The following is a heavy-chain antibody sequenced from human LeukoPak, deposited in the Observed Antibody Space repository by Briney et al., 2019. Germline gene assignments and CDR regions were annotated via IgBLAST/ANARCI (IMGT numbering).Heavy chain of an antibody. J-gene: IGHJ1*01. CDR2: IHTDGSST. Sequence: GGSLRLSCAAAGFTFSSYWMHWVRQAPGKGLVWVSRIHTDGSSTSYADSVKGRFTISRDNAKNTLYLQMNSLRAEDTAVYYCARGTGYSSGWGSEYFQHWGQGTLVTVSS. CDR1: GFTFSSYW. D-gene: IGHD6-19*01. CDR3: ARGTGYSSGWGSEYFQH. V-gene: IGHV3-74*01.